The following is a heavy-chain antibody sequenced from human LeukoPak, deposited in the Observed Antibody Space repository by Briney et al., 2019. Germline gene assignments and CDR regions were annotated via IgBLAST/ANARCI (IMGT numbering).Heavy chain of an antibody. V-gene: IGHV1-46*01. CDR3: ARPIVGATRAFDI. CDR1: GYTFTSYY. J-gene: IGHJ3*02. D-gene: IGHD1-26*01. CDR2: INPSGGST. Sequence: ASVKVXCXASGYTFTSYYMHWVRQAPGQGLEWMGIINPSGGSTSYAQKFQGRVTMTRDTSTSTVYMELSSLRSEDTAVYYCARPIVGATRAFDIWGQGTMVTVSS.